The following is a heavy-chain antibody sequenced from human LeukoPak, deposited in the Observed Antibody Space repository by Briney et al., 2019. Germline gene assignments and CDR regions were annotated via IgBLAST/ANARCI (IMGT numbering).Heavy chain of an antibody. CDR1: GASISSYY. CDR3: ARGRPTEYYDFLGV. Sequence: PSETLSLTCTVSGASISSYYWSWIRQPPGKGLEWIGYIYYSGSTNYNPSLKSRVTISVDTSKNQFSLKLSSVTAADTAVYYCARGRPTEYYDFLGVWGQGTTVTVSS. CDR2: IYYSGST. V-gene: IGHV4-59*08. J-gene: IGHJ6*02. D-gene: IGHD3-3*01.